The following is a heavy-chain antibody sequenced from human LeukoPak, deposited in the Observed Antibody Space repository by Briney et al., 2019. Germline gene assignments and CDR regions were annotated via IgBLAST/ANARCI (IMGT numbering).Heavy chain of an antibody. D-gene: IGHD1-1*01. CDR3: ASNNWNDSPYYYYYMDV. V-gene: IGHV1-18*01. CDR2: ISAYNGNT. J-gene: IGHJ6*03. Sequence: ASVKVSCKASGYTFTSYGISWVRQAPGQGLEWMGWISAYNGNTNYAQKLQGRVTMTTDTSTSTAYMELRSLRSDDTAVYYCASNNWNDSPYYYYYMDVWGKGTTVTVSS. CDR1: GYTFTSYG.